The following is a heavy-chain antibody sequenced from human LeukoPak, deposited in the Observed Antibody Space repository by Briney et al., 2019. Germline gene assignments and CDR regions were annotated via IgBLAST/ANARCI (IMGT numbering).Heavy chain of an antibody. V-gene: IGHV6-1*01. CDR2: TYYRSKWYN. J-gene: IGHJ4*02. D-gene: IGHD6-19*01. CDR3: ARFRVAGTRYFDY. CDR1: GDSVSSNSAA. Sequence: SGPGLVKPSQTLSLTCAISGDSVSSNSAAWNWIRQSPSRGLEWLGRTYYRSKWYNDYAISVKSRITINPDTSKNQFSLRLSSVTAADTAMYCCARFRVAGTRYFDYWGQGTLVTVSS.